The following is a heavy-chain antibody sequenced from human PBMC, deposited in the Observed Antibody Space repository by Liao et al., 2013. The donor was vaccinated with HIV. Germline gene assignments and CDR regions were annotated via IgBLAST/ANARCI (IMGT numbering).Heavy chain of an antibody. CDR3: ARDHRPIGGDPFGFDP. Sequence: QVHLQESGPGLVKPSETLSLTCTVSGDSIRSYYWSWIRQSAGKGLEWIGRIYPSGSTNYHPSLKSRLSMSVDTSKNQFSLKLSSVTAADTAVYYCARDHRPIGGDPFGFDPWGQGTLVTVSS. D-gene: IGHD3-16*01. J-gene: IGHJ5*02. CDR2: IYPSGST. CDR1: GDSIRSYY. V-gene: IGHV4-4*07.